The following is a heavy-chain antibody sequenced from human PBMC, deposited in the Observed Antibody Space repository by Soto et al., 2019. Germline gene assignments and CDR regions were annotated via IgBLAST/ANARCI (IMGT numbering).Heavy chain of an antibody. CDR2: IYSGGSP. Sequence: EVQLVESGGGLVQPGGSLRLSCAASGFTVSSNYMSWVRQAPGKGLEWVSVIYSGGSPYYADSVKGRFTISRHNSKNTLYLQMNSLRAEGTAVYYCARGVGTDYMDVWGKGTTVTVSS. J-gene: IGHJ6*03. D-gene: IGHD3-3*01. V-gene: IGHV3-53*04. CDR1: GFTVSSNY. CDR3: ARGVGTDYMDV.